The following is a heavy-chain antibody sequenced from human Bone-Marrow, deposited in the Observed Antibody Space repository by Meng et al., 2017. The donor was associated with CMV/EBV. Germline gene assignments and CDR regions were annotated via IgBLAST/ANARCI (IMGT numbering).Heavy chain of an antibody. CDR3: VRHIIVVPARGYGVDV. Sequence: SETLSLTCTVSGGSVSSGSYYWSWIRQPPGKGLEWIGYIYYSGSTNYNPSLKSRVAISVDTSANQFSLTLRSVTAADTAVYYCVRHIIVVPARGYGVDVWGQGTTVTVSS. CDR2: IYYSGST. V-gene: IGHV4-61*01. J-gene: IGHJ6*02. CDR1: GGSVSSGSYY. D-gene: IGHD2-2*01.